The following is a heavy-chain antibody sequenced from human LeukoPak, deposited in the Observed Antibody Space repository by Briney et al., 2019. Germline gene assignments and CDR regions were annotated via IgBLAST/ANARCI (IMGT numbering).Heavy chain of an antibody. J-gene: IGHJ3*02. CDR2: FDPEDGET. V-gene: IGHV1-24*01. Sequence: ASVKVSCKVSGYTLTELSMHWVRQAPGKGHEWMGGFDPEDGETIYAQKFQGRVTMTEDTSTDTAYMELSSLRSEDTAVYYCATYYYDSSGTHDAFDIWGQGTMVTVSS. D-gene: IGHD3-22*01. CDR3: ATYYYDSSGTHDAFDI. CDR1: GYTLTELS.